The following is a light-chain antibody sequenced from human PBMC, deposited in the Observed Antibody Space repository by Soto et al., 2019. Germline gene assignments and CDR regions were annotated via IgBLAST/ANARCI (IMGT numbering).Light chain of an antibody. V-gene: IGLV2-14*01. Sequence: QSALTQPASVSGSPGQSITISCSGTSSDVGGYNYVSWYQQHPGTSPKLMIYEVSNRPSGVSNRFSGSKSGNTSSLTISGLPAEDEADYYWSSYTSSSTWVFGGGTKLTVL. CDR2: EVS. J-gene: IGLJ2*01. CDR1: SSDVGGYNY. CDR3: SSYTSSSTWV.